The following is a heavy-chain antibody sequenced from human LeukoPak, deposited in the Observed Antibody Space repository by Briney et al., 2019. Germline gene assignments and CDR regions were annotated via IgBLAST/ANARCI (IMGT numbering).Heavy chain of an antibody. J-gene: IGHJ4*02. Sequence: SETLSLTCAVYGGSFSGYYWSWIRQPPGKGLEWIGEINHSGSTNYNPSLKSRVTISVDTSKNQFSLKLSSVTAADTAVYYCARSLPGWELLALAYWGQGTLVTVSS. D-gene: IGHD1-26*01. CDR3: ARSLPGWELLALAY. CDR1: GGSFSGYY. V-gene: IGHV4-34*01. CDR2: INHSGST.